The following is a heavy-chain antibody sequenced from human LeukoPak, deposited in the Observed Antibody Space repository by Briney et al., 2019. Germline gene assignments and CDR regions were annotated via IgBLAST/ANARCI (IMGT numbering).Heavy chain of an antibody. V-gene: IGHV4-39*07. CDR1: GGSISSSSYY. Sequence: PSETLSLTCTVSGGSISSSSYYWGWIRQPPGKGLEWIGSIYYSGSTYYNPSLKSRVTISVDTSKNQFSLSSVTAADTAMYYCARVHSATTNPFFDYWGQGTLVTVSS. CDR3: ARVHSATTNPFFDY. CDR2: IYYSGST. J-gene: IGHJ4*02. D-gene: IGHD4-17*01.